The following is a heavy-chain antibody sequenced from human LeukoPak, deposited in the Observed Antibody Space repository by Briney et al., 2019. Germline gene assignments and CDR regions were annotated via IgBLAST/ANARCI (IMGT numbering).Heavy chain of an antibody. Sequence: ASVKVSCKASGYTFTGYYMHWVRQAPGQGLEWMGWINPNNGGTNYAQKFQGRVTMTRDTSISTAYMELSRLRSDDTAVYYCARDKGELSLHPFDYWGQGTLVTVSS. J-gene: IGHJ4*02. CDR1: GYTFTGYY. CDR3: ARDKGELSLHPFDY. V-gene: IGHV1-2*02. D-gene: IGHD3-16*02. CDR2: INPNNGGT.